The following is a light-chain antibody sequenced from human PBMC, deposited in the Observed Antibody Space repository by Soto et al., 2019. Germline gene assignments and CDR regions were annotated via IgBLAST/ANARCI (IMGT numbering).Light chain of an antibody. CDR2: GAS. V-gene: IGKV3-20*01. CDR1: QSVSSSY. CDR3: QQSYSTPRT. Sequence: EIVLTQSPGPLSLSPGERATLSCRCSQSVSSSYLAWYQQKPGQAPRLLIYGASSRATGIPDRFSGSGSGTDCTLTISSLQPEDVATYYCQQSYSTPRTLSQGTKVDIK. J-gene: IGKJ1*01.